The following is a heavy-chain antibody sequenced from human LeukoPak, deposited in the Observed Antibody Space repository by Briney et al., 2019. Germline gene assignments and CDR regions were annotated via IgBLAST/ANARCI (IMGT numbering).Heavy chain of an antibody. V-gene: IGHV3-13*01. Sequence: GGSLRLSCAATGFTFSSFDMHWVRQPTGQGLEWVSTIGTASDTYYPGSVEGRFTLSRDNAKNSLYLQMNSLTAGDTAVYYCARGPPRGKYYYMDVWGKGTTVTVSS. CDR2: IGTASDT. J-gene: IGHJ6*03. D-gene: IGHD1-1*01. CDR3: ARGPPRGKYYYMDV. CDR1: GFTFSSFD.